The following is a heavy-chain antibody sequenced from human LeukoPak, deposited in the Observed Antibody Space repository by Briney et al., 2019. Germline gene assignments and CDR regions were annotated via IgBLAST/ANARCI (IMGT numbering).Heavy chain of an antibody. J-gene: IGHJ3*02. CDR3: ARQNAFDI. CDR1: GFTFSTYA. CDR2: ISGSGGGT. V-gene: IGHV3-23*01. Sequence: PGGSLRLSCAASGFTFSTYAMSWVRQAPGKGLEWVSTISGSGGGTYFADSVKGRFTISRDNSKNTLYLQMNNLRAEDTALYYCARQNAFDIWGQGTMVTVSS.